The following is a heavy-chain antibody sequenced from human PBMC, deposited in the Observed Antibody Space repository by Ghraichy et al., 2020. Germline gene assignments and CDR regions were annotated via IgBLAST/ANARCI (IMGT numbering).Heavy chain of an antibody. D-gene: IGHD5-12*01. Sequence: GGSLRLSCAASGFTFSNYAMGWVRQAPGKGLEWVSAITDSGGSTNYADSVQGRFTISRDNSKNTLYLQMNSLRAEDTAVYYCAKDIYSGYYTYWYFDLWGRGTQVTVSS. V-gene: IGHV3-23*01. CDR3: AKDIYSGYYTYWYFDL. J-gene: IGHJ2*01. CDR2: ITDSGGST. CDR1: GFTFSNYA.